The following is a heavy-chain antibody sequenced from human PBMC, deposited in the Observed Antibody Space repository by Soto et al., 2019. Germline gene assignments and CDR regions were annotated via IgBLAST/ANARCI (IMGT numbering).Heavy chain of an antibody. Sequence: ASVKVSCKASGYTFTSYGISWVRQAPGQGLEWMGWISAYNGNTNYAQKLQGRVTMTTDTSTSTAYMELRSLRSDDTAVYYCARRFTIFGVVITVVGFDPWGQGTLVTVSS. J-gene: IGHJ5*02. CDR3: ARRFTIFGVVITVVGFDP. CDR2: ISAYNGNT. D-gene: IGHD3-3*01. V-gene: IGHV1-18*01. CDR1: GYTFTSYG.